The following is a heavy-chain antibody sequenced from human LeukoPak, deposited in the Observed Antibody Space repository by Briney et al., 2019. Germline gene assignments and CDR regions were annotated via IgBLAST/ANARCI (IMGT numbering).Heavy chain of an antibody. J-gene: IGHJ5*02. Sequence: GGSLRLSCAASGFTFSSYGMHWVRQTPGKGLEWVAFIRYDGSNKYYADSVKGRFTISRDNSKNTLYLQMNSLRAEDTAVYYCARDWEVLWFDHLAGTYNWFDPWGQGTLVTVSS. V-gene: IGHV3-30*02. CDR3: ARDWEVLWFDHLAGTYNWFDP. D-gene: IGHD3-10*01. CDR2: IRYDGSNK. CDR1: GFTFSSYG.